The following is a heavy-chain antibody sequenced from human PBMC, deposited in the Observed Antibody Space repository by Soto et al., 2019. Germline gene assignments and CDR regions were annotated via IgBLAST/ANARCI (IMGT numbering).Heavy chain of an antibody. V-gene: IGHV3-21*01. Sequence: KPGGSLRLSCAASGFTFSNYSMNWVRQAPGRGLEWVSSICNSSYYIYYAGSVKGRFTISRDNAKNSLYLQMNSLRAEDTAIYYCARDPPYNFWSGYFHRRALYYFDYWGQGTLVTVSS. CDR1: GFTFSNYS. J-gene: IGHJ4*02. CDR3: ARDPPYNFWSGYFHRRALYYFDY. D-gene: IGHD3-3*01. CDR2: ICNSSYYI.